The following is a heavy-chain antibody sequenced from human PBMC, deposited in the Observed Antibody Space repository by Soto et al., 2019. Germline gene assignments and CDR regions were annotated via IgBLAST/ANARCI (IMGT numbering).Heavy chain of an antibody. CDR1: GFSFSDYF. Sequence: ASVKVSCKASGFSFSDYFMHWVRQAPGQGLEWMGIINPSGDSRNYAQKFQGRVTITRDTSTSTVYMDLSSLRYEDTAVYYCARDKRKTYGQPDASSWFHTWGQGTPVTVSS. V-gene: IGHV1-46*01. D-gene: IGHD2-8*01. CDR2: INPSGDSR. J-gene: IGHJ5*02. CDR3: ARDKRKTYGQPDASSWFHT.